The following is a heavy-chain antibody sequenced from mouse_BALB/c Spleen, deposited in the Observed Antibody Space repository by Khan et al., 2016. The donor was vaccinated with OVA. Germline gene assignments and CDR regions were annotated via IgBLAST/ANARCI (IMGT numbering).Heavy chain of an antibody. D-gene: IGHD1-1*01. CDR3: ARDYGSSYYYFDY. V-gene: IGHV3-2*02. CDR1: GYSITSDYA. J-gene: IGHJ2*01. CDR2: ISYSGST. Sequence: VQLKQSGPGLVKPSQSLSLTCTVPGYSITSDYAWNWIRQFPGNKLEWMGYISYSGSTSYNPSLKSRISITRDTSKNQFFLQLNSVTTEDTATYYCARDYGSSYYYFDYWGQGTTLTVSS.